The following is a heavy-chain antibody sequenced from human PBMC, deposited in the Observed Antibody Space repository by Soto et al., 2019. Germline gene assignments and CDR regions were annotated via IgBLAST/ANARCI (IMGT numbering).Heavy chain of an antibody. Sequence: GGSLRLSCVASGFTFARHSMSWVRQAPGKGLEWVACITGDGSGKYYAASVEGRFTISRDNANNALHLQIDSLRVEDTALYYCARDWGGLGPSHDYWGQGTLVTVSS. D-gene: IGHD3-10*01. CDR2: ITGDGSGK. J-gene: IGHJ4*02. CDR1: GFTFARHS. CDR3: ARDWGGLGPSHDY. V-gene: IGHV3-7*01.